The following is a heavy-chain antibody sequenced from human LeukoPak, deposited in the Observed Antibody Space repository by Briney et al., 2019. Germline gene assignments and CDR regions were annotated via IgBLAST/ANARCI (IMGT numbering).Heavy chain of an antibody. CDR3: AKVGYGSGTYYRFGYFDN. Sequence: GGSLRLSCAASGFTFSSYAMSWVRQAPGKGLEWVSSITDRGANTDDADSVKGRFTISRDNAKNMLYLQMSSLIVEDTAVYYCAKVGYGSGTYYRFGYFDNWGQGTPVTVPS. CDR2: ITDRGANT. CDR1: GFTFSSYA. J-gene: IGHJ4*02. V-gene: IGHV3-23*01. D-gene: IGHD3-10*01.